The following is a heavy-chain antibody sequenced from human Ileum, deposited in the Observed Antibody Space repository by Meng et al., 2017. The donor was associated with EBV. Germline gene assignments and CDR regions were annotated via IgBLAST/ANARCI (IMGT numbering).Heavy chain of an antibody. CDR1: WDSITNNNW. CDR3: ARTGVGLAFDY. D-gene: IGHD2-8*01. V-gene: IGHV4-4*02. J-gene: IGHJ4*02. CDR2: IYHSGST. Sequence: QVQTGGVGPGTVKAFGARVPTRGGSWDSITNNNWGTWVRQPPGKGLEWIGEIYHSGSTNYNPSLQSRATISVDMSKKQFSLKLRSVTAADTAVYYCARTGVGLAFDYWGLGTLVTVSS.